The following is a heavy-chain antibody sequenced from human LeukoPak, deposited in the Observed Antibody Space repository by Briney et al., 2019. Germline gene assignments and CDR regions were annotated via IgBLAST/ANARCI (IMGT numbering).Heavy chain of an antibody. D-gene: IGHD2-15*01. V-gene: IGHV5-51*01. CDR1: GYSFSNYW. CDR3: ATGRYCSGGTCYSSLDF. Sequence: GESLKISCKGSGYSFSNYWIGWVRQMPGKGLEWMGTIYPGDSQATYSPSFEGQVAISVDKSITTACLQWSSLKASDTAMYYCATGRYCSGGTCYSSLDFWGQGTLVTVPS. CDR2: IYPGDSQA. J-gene: IGHJ4*02.